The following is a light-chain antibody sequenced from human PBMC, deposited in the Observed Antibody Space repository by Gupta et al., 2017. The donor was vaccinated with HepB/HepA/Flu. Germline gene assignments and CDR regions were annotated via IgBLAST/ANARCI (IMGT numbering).Light chain of an antibody. CDR2: AAS. CDR1: QSISSY. CDR3: QQSYSTPCS. J-gene: IGKJ2*04. Sequence: IQMTQPPPSLSASVGDRVTITCRASQSISSYLNWYQQKPGKAPKLLIYAASSLQSGVPSRFSGSGSGTDFTLTTSSLQPEDFATYYCQQSYSTPCSFGQGTKLEIK. V-gene: IGKV1-39*01.